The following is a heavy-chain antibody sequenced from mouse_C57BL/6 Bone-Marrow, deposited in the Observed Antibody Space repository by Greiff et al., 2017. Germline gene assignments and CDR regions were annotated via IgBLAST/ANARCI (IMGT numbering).Heavy chain of an antibody. CDR1: GFTFSSYA. D-gene: IGHD1-1*01. Sequence: EVKLQESGGGLVKPGGSLKLSCAASGFTFSSYAMSWVRQTPEKRLEWVATISDGGSYTYYPDNVKGRFTISRDNAKNNLYLQMSHLKSEDTAMYYCARDREYGSSYDAMDYWGQGTSVTVSS. J-gene: IGHJ4*01. V-gene: IGHV5-4*01. CDR3: ARDREYGSSYDAMDY. CDR2: ISDGGSYT.